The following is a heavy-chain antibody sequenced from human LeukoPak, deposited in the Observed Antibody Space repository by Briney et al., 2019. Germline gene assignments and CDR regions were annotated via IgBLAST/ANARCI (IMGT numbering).Heavy chain of an antibody. CDR2: INSDGSST. CDR3: AKKTWIQLDDYYMDV. V-gene: IGHV3-74*01. J-gene: IGHJ6*03. D-gene: IGHD5-18*01. CDR1: GFTFSSDW. Sequence: GGSLRLSCAASGFTFSSDWTHWVRQAPGKGLVWVSRINSDGSSTSYADSVKGRFTISRDNAKNTLYLQMNSLRVEDTAVYYCAKKTWIQLDDYYMDVWGKGTTVTVSS.